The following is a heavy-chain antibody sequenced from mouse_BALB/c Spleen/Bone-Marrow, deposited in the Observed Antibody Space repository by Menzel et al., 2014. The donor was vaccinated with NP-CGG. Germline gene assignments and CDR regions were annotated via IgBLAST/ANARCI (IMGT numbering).Heavy chain of an antibody. D-gene: IGHD2-1*01. Sequence: DVKLVESGGGLVKPGGSLKLPCAASGFTFSSYTMSWVRQTPEKRLEWVATISSGGSYTYYPDSVKGRFTISRDNAKNTLYLQMSSLKSEDTAMYYCTRDGKGNYDYAMDYWGQGTSVTVSS. J-gene: IGHJ4*01. CDR1: GFTFSSYT. CDR3: TRDGKGNYDYAMDY. V-gene: IGHV5-6-4*01. CDR2: ISSGGSYT.